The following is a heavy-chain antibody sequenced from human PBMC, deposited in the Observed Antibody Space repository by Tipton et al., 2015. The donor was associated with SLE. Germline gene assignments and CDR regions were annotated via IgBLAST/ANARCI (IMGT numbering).Heavy chain of an antibody. D-gene: IGHD6-13*01. Sequence: TLSLTCSVSDDSIRNSDYYWGWIRQSPGKGLEWIGSVFYSGSTYYNSSLKSRVTISIDTSKNHFSLRLSSVNAADTAVDYCARRIHSSSWSHCFDFWGQGTRVTVSS. CDR1: DDSIRNSDYY. CDR3: ARRIHSSSWSHCFDF. V-gene: IGHV4-39*07. CDR2: VFYSGST. J-gene: IGHJ3*01.